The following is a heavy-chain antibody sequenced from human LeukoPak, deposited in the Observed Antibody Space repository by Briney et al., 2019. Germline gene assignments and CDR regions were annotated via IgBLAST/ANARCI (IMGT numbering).Heavy chain of an antibody. CDR1: GFSFRNYD. D-gene: IGHD6-13*01. Sequence: PGGSLRLSCAASGFSFRNYDMHWVRQATGRGLEWVSGIGSADDTYHAGSVKGRFTISRENAKNSLYLQMNSLRVEDTAVYYCVRAIAAGGSPDYYYYGMDAWGQGTTVTVSS. CDR2: IGSADDT. J-gene: IGHJ6*02. CDR3: VRAIAAGGSPDYYYYGMDA. V-gene: IGHV3-13*01.